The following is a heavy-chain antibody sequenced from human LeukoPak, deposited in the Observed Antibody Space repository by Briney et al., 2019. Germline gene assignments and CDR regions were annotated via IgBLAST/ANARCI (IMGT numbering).Heavy chain of an antibody. V-gene: IGHV3-23*01. D-gene: IGHD6-19*01. CDR1: GFTFLTYA. J-gene: IGHJ3*02. CDR3: AKAGRSGWYPGWPFDI. Sequence: PGGSLRLSCAASGFTFLTYAMSWVRQAPGKGLQWVSVIRDSGASTYYADSVKGRFTISRDNSKNTSYLQMNSLRAEDTAVYYCAKAGRSGWYPGWPFDIWGQGTMVTVSS. CDR2: IRDSGAST.